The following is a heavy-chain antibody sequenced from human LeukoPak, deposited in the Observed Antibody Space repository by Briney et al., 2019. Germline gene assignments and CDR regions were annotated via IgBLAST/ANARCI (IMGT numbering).Heavy chain of an antibody. V-gene: IGHV3-23*01. CDR1: GFTFSSYA. D-gene: IGHD2-15*01. Sequence: GGSLRLACAASGFTFSSYAMSWVRQAPGKGLEWVSGISGSGGSTYYADSVKGRFTISRDNSKNTLYVQMNSLRAEDTAVYYCAKGATLSTRMYYFDYWGQGTLVTVSS. CDR3: AKGATLSTRMYYFDY. J-gene: IGHJ4*02. CDR2: ISGSGGST.